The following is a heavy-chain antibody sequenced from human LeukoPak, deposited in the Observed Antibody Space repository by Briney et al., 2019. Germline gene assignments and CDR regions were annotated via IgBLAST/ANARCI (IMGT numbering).Heavy chain of an antibody. D-gene: IGHD6-13*01. V-gene: IGHV4-59*01. CDR2: IYYSGST. Sequence: SEALSLTCAVPGGSIINYYWSWIRQPPGKGLEWIGYIYYSGSTNYNPSLKSRVTISVDTSKNQFSLKLSSVTAADTAVYYCARKNPAAAGIGVHNWFDPWGQGTLVTVSS. CDR3: ARKNPAAAGIGVHNWFDP. J-gene: IGHJ5*02. CDR1: GGSIINYY.